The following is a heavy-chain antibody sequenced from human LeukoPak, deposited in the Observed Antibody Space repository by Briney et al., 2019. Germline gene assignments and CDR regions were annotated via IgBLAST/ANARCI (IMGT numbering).Heavy chain of an antibody. J-gene: IGHJ4*02. D-gene: IGHD5-18*01. V-gene: IGHV3-21*01. CDR1: GFTFSSYS. Sequence: GGSLRLSCAASGFTFSSYSMNWVRQAPGKGLEWVSSISSSSSYIYYADSVKGRFTISRDNAKNSLYLQMNSLRAEDTAVYYCAREMQLARLSVVLIGWENEGGYYFDYWGQGTLVTVSS. CDR2: ISSSSSYI. CDR3: AREMQLARLSVVLIGWENEGGYYFDY.